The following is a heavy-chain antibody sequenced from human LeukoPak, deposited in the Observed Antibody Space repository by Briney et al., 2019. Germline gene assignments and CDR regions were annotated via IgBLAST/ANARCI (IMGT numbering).Heavy chain of an antibody. CDR1: GYSFSSGFY. CDR2: IYHSGST. Sequence: PSETLSLTCAVSGYSFSSGFYWGWIRQPPGMGLEWIGSIYHSGSTYYNPSLKSRVTISVDTSKNQFSLKLSSVTAADTAVYYCARLGGSYINAFDIWGQGTMVTVSS. D-gene: IGHD1-26*01. CDR3: ARLGGSYINAFDI. J-gene: IGHJ3*02. V-gene: IGHV4-38-2*01.